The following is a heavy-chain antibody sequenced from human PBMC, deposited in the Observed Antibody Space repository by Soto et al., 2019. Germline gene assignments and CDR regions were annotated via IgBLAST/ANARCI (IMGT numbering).Heavy chain of an antibody. D-gene: IGHD4-4*01. CDR2: ISYDGSNK. J-gene: IGHJ6*02. CDR1: GFTFSSYG. V-gene: IGHV3-30*18. Sequence: GRSLRLSCAASGFTFSSYGMHLDRQAPGKGLECVSVISYDGSNKYYADSVKGRFTISRDKSKNTLYLQMNSLRAEDTAVYYCAKERGSGVTKVYYYYYYGMDVWGQGYMVTVSS. CDR3: AKERGSGVTKVYYYYYYGMDV.